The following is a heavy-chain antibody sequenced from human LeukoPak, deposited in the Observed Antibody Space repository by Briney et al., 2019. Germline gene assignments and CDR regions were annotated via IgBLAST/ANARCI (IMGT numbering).Heavy chain of an antibody. CDR3: ARDIGVVATMYYYYGMDV. D-gene: IGHD5-12*01. CDR1: GFTFSSYS. V-gene: IGHV3-48*04. CDR2: ISSSSSTI. Sequence: QPGGSLRLSCAASGFTFSSYSMNWVRQAPGKGLEWVSYISSSSSTIYYADSVKGRFTISRDNAKNSLYLQMNSLRAEDTAVYYCARDIGVVATMYYYYGMDVWGQGTTVTVSS. J-gene: IGHJ6*02.